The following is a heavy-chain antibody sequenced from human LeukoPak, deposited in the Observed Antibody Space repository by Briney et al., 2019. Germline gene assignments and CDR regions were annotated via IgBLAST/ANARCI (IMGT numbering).Heavy chain of an antibody. CDR2: ISSSGST. V-gene: IGHV4-31*03. D-gene: IGHD1-1*01. J-gene: IGHJ4*02. CDR3: ARADNLNAFDY. CDR1: GGSISSGGYF. Sequence: SETLSLTCTVSGGSISSGGYFWSWIRQHPVKGLEWIGSISSSGSTLYSPSLKRRVTISVDTSKNQFSLNLSSVTAADTAVYYCARADNLNAFDYWGQGTRVTVSS.